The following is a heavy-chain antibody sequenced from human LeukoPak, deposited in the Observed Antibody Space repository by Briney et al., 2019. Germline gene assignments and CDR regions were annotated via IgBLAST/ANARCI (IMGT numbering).Heavy chain of an antibody. D-gene: IGHD2-2*02. V-gene: IGHV3-11*01. CDR2: ISSSGSTI. CDR1: GFTFSDYY. Sequence: GGSLRLSCAASGFTFSDYYMSWIRQAPGKGLEWVSYISSSGSTIYYADSVKGRFTISRDNAKNSLYLQVNSLRAEDTAVYYCASYPQYYTGEDYFDYWGQGTLVTVSS. CDR3: ASYPQYYTGEDYFDY. J-gene: IGHJ4*02.